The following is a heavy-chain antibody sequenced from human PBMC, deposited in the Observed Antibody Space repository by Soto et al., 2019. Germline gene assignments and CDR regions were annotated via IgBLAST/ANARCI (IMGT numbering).Heavy chain of an antibody. V-gene: IGHV1-18*01. J-gene: IGHJ4*02. Sequence: PSVKVSCKASGYTFTSYGISWVRQAPGQGLEWMGWISAYNGNTNCAQKLQGRVTMTTDTSTSTAYMELRSLRSDDTAVYYCAVIVRGVTHQLDCWGQGTLVTVSS. CDR2: ISAYNGNT. CDR3: AVIVRGVTHQLDC. D-gene: IGHD3-10*01. CDR1: GYTFTSYG.